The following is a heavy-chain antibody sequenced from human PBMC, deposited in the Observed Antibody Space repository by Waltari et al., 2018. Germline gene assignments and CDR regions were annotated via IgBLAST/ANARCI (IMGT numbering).Heavy chain of an antibody. V-gene: IGHV3-23*01. CDR1: GFSFGGFA. D-gene: IGHD5-12*01. CDR2: LSGSGATT. Sequence: EVQLLESGGGLVQPGGSLRLSCAASGFSFGGFAMNWVRQAPGKGLGWGSGLSGSGATTYYADSVRGRFTVSRDNNRNTVYLQMNSLRAEDTAVYYCAKAFRGYSGSYFDSWGRGTLVAVSA. J-gene: IGHJ4*02. CDR3: AKAFRGYSGSYFDS.